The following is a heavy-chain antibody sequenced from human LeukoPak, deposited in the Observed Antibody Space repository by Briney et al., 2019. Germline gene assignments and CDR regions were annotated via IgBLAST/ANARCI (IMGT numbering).Heavy chain of an antibody. CDR3: ARENIISFGPYYFDY. Sequence: PSETLSLTCTVSGGSISSGDYYWSWIRQPPGKGLEWIGYIYYSGSTYYNPSLKSRVTMSVDTSKNQFSLKLSSVTAADTAVYYCARENIISFGPYYFDYWGQGTLVTVSS. V-gene: IGHV4-30-4*08. J-gene: IGHJ4*02. CDR2: IYYSGST. D-gene: IGHD1/OR15-1a*01. CDR1: GGSISSGDYY.